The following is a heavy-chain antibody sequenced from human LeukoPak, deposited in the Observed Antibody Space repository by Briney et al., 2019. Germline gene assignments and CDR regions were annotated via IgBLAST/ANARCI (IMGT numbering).Heavy chain of an antibody. V-gene: IGHV1-2*02. CDR1: GYTFTGYY. J-gene: IGHJ4*02. CDR3: ARVITIFGVVTRPFDY. D-gene: IGHD3-3*01. Sequence: ASVKVSCKASGYTFTGYYMHWVRQAPGQGLEWMGWINPNSGGTNYAQKFQGRVTMIRGTSISTAYMELSRLRSDDTAVYYCARVITIFGVVTRPFDYWGQGTLVTVSS. CDR2: INPNSGGT.